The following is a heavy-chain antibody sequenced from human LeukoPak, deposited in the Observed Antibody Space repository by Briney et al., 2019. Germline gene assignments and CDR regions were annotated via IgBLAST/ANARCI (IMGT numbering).Heavy chain of an antibody. CDR1: GFTFDDYA. Sequence: GGSLRLSCAASGFTFDDYAMHWVRQAPGKGLEWVSTIGWNSGSIGYAESVKGRFTISRDNAKNSLYLQMNSLRAEDTAFYYCAKDGRWLQLEYYFDYWGQGTLVTVSS. CDR2: IGWNSGSI. CDR3: AKDGRWLQLEYYFDY. D-gene: IGHD5-24*01. J-gene: IGHJ4*02. V-gene: IGHV3-9*01.